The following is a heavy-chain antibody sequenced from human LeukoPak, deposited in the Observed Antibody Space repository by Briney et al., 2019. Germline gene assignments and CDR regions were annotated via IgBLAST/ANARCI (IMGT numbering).Heavy chain of an antibody. J-gene: IGHJ3*02. V-gene: IGHV4-39*07. D-gene: IGHD3-22*01. CDR1: GGSINGYY. Sequence: SETLSLTCTVSGGSINGYYWSWIRQPPGKGLEWIGSIYHSGSTYYNPSLKSRVTISVDRSKNQFSLKLSSVTAADTAVYYCARVSSGYYHDAFDIWGQGTMVTVSS. CDR3: ARVSSGYYHDAFDI. CDR2: IYHSGST.